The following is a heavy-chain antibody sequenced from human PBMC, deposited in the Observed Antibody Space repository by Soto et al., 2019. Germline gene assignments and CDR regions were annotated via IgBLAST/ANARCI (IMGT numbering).Heavy chain of an antibody. V-gene: IGHV1-69*13. CDR3: ARRLGSSSAVYY. J-gene: IGHJ4*02. D-gene: IGHD6-6*01. CDR2: IIPIFGTA. Sequence: VASVKVSCKASGGTFSSYAISWVRQAPGQGLEWMGGIIPIFGTANYAQKFQGRVTITADESTSTAYMELSSLRSEDTAVYYCARRLGSSSAVYYWGQGTLVTVSS. CDR1: GGTFSSYA.